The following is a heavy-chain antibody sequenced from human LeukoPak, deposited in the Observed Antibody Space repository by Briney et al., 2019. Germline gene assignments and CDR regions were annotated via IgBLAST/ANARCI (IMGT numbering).Heavy chain of an antibody. CDR2: IWYGGSNK. V-gene: IGHV3-30*02. CDR3: AKGAGSYYDSSGAAFDI. CDR1: GFTFSSYG. Sequence: GGSLRLSCAASGFTFSSYGMHWVRQAPGKGLEWVAVIWYGGSNKYYADSVKGRFTISRDNSKNTLYLQMNSLRAEDTAVYYCAKGAGSYYDSSGAAFDIWGQGTMVTVSS. J-gene: IGHJ3*02. D-gene: IGHD3-22*01.